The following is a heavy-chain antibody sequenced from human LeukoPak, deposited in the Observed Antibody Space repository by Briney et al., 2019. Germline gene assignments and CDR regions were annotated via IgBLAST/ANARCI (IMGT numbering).Heavy chain of an antibody. D-gene: IGHD2-15*01. CDR2: INAGNGNT. Sequence: ASVKVSCKASGYTFTSYAMHWVRQAPGQRLEWMGWINAGNGNTKYSQKFQGRVTITRDTSASTAYMEPSSLRSEDTAVYYCARDLGYCSGGSCYSSSYWFDPWGQGTLVTVSS. CDR3: ARDLGYCSGGSCYSSSYWFDP. J-gene: IGHJ5*02. V-gene: IGHV1-3*01. CDR1: GYTFTSYA.